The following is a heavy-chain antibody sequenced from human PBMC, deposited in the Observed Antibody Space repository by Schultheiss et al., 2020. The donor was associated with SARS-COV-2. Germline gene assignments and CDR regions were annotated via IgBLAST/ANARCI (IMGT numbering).Heavy chain of an antibody. Sequence: SCKVSGYTLTELSMHWVRQAPGKGLEWVAVIWYDGSNKYYADSVKGRFTISRDNSKNTLYLQMNSLRAEDTAVYYCAKDRSVITAAGSGFDYWGQGTLVTVSS. D-gene: IGHD6-13*01. J-gene: IGHJ4*02. V-gene: IGHV3-33*06. CDR3: AKDRSVITAAGSGFDY. CDR1: GYTLTELS. CDR2: IWYDGSNK.